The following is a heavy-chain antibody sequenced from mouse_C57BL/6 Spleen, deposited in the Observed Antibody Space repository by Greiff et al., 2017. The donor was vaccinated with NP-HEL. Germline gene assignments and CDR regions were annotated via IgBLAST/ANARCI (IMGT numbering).Heavy chain of an antibody. Sequence: VQLQQSGGGLVQPGGSLSLSCAASGFTFTDYYMSWVRQPPGKALEWLGFIRNKANGYTTEYSASVKGRFTISRDNSQSILYLQMNALRDEDSATYYGARPSLRYYAMDYWGQGTSVTVSS. CDR1: GFTFTDYY. J-gene: IGHJ4*01. CDR2: IRNKANGYTT. CDR3: ARPSLRYYAMDY. D-gene: IGHD1-1*01. V-gene: IGHV7-3*01.